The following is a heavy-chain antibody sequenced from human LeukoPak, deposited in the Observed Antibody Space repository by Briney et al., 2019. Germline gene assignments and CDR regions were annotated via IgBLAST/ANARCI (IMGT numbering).Heavy chain of an antibody. CDR1: GGSISSYY. Sequence: PSETLSLTCTVSGGSISSYYWSWIRQPAGKGLEWIGRIYTSGSTNYNPSLKSRVTISVDMSKNQFSLRLSSVAAADTAVYYCARRTPATVTERFDPWGQGTLVTVSS. CDR3: ARRTPATVTERFDP. D-gene: IGHD4-17*01. V-gene: IGHV4-4*07. J-gene: IGHJ5*02. CDR2: IYTSGST.